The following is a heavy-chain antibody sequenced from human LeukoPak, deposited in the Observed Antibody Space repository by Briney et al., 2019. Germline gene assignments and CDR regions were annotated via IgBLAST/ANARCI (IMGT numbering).Heavy chain of an antibody. J-gene: IGHJ4*01. Sequence: PGGSLRLSCAASGFTFSSYTMNWVRQAPGKGLEWVSSIAGSSGYISYADSVKGRFTISRDNAKKSLYLQMTSLTAEDTAVYHCARDRGAYCGGDCYLGFDYWGRGTLVTVSS. CDR3: ARDRGAYCGGDCYLGFDY. V-gene: IGHV3-21*01. CDR2: IAGSSGYI. D-gene: IGHD2-21*02. CDR1: GFTFSSYT.